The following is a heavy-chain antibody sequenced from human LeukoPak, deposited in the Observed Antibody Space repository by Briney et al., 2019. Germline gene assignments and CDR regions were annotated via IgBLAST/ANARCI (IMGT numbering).Heavy chain of an antibody. J-gene: IGHJ4*02. CDR2: ISGDGTET. D-gene: IGHD4-11*01. V-gene: IGHV3-23*01. CDR3: AKGGHYSFFDY. Sequence: GGSLRLSCTASGLIFRNYAMTWVRQAPRKGLEWVSTISGDGTETFYADSVRGRFTISRDNSKNTHYLQMSSLRAEDTGIYYCAKGGHYSFFDYWGQGTLVTVSS. CDR1: GLIFRNYA.